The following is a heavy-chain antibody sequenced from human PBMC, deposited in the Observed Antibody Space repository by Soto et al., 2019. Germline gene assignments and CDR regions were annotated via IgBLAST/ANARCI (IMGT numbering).Heavy chain of an antibody. V-gene: IGHV5-10-1*01. Sequence: GASLKISCKGSGYSFTSYWISWVRQMPGKGLEWMGRIDPSDSYTNYSPSFQGHVTISADKSISTAYLQWSSLKASDTAMYYCARPRGYYYDSSGYQGGAFDIWGQGTMVTVSS. J-gene: IGHJ3*02. D-gene: IGHD3-22*01. CDR2: IDPSDSYT. CDR3: ARPRGYYYDSSGYQGGAFDI. CDR1: GYSFTSYW.